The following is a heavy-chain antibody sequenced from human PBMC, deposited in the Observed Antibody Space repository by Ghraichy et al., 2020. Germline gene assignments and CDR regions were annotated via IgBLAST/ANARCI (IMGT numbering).Heavy chain of an antibody. CDR2: ISSNGGST. D-gene: IGHD6-19*01. J-gene: IGHJ4*02. Sequence: GGSLRLSCSASGFTFSSYAMHWVRQAPGKGLEYVSAISSNGGSTYYADSVKGRFTISRDNSKNTLYLQMSSLRAEDTAVYYCVKVGEQWLADPYYFDYWGQGTLVTVSS. V-gene: IGHV3-64D*06. CDR1: GFTFSSYA. CDR3: VKVGEQWLADPYYFDY.